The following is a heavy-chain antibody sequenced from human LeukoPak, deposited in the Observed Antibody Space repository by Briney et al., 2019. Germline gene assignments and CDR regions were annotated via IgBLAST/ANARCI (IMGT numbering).Heavy chain of an antibody. Sequence: GASVKVSCKASGYTFTSYGISWVRQAPGQGLEWMGWISAYNGNTNYAQKLQGRVTMTTDTSTSTAYMELRSLSCEVTAVHYCAGQRRRYCSNTSCPPDDGGQGTLVTVSS. CDR3: AGQRRRYCSNTSCPPDD. V-gene: IGHV1-18*01. CDR2: ISAYNGNT. CDR1: GYTFTSYG. J-gene: IGHJ4*02. D-gene: IGHD2-2*01.